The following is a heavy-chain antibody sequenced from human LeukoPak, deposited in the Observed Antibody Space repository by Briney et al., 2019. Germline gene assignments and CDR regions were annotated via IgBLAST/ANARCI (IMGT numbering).Heavy chain of an antibody. Sequence: SVKVSCKASGGTFSSYAISWVRQAPEQGLEWMGGIIPIFGTANYAQKFQGRVTITTDESTSTAYMELSSLRSEDTAVYYCAREGTKYYDFWSGYHTFNWFDPWGQGTLVTVSS. CDR1: GGTFSSYA. J-gene: IGHJ5*02. CDR2: IIPIFGTA. V-gene: IGHV1-69*05. D-gene: IGHD3-3*01. CDR3: AREGTKYYDFWSGYHTFNWFDP.